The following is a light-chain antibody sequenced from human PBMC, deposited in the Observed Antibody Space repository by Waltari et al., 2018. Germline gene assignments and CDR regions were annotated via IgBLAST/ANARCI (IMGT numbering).Light chain of an antibody. CDR1: QSISSW. Sequence: DIQMTQSPSTLSASVGDRVTITCRASQSISSWLAWYQQKPGKAPKLLIYKASNLESGVPSRFSGGGSRTEFTLTINSLQPDDFATYYCQHYDSYSATFGRGTKVEIK. J-gene: IGKJ4*02. V-gene: IGKV1-5*03. CDR3: QHYDSYSAT. CDR2: KAS.